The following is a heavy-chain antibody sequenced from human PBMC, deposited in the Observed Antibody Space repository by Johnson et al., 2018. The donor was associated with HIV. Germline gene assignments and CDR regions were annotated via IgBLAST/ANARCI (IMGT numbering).Heavy chain of an antibody. V-gene: IGHV3-23*04. Sequence: VQLVESGGGLVQPGGSLRLSCGASAFTFSSNDMKWVRQAPGKGLEWVSPISGSDHSTYYADSVRGRFTISRDNSKNTLYLQMNSLKTEDTAVFYCTTSVLQFLEWSQEAFDIWGQGTMVTVSS. D-gene: IGHD3-3*01. CDR3: TTSVLQFLEWSQEAFDI. CDR1: AFTFSSND. CDR2: ISGSDHST. J-gene: IGHJ3*02.